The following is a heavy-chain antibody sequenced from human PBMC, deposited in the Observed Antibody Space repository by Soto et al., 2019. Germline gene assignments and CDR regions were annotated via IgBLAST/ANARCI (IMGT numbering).Heavy chain of an antibody. CDR1: GFTFSSYA. Sequence: EVQLLESGGGLVQPGGSLRLSCAASGFTFSSYAMSWVRQAPGKGLERVSAISSSGGSTYYADSEKGLFTISRDNSKNSVYLQVNSLSAEDTAAYYCATAARPNYYYGMDVWGQRTTVTVSS. CDR3: ATAARPNYYYGMDV. V-gene: IGHV3-23*01. D-gene: IGHD6-6*01. J-gene: IGHJ6*02. CDR2: ISSSGGST.